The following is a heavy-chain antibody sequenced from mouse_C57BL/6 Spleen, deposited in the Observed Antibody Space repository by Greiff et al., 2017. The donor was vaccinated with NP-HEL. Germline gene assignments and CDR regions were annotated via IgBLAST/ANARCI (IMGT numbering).Heavy chain of an antibody. J-gene: IGHJ4*01. CDR3: ARDGIDYDYAYAMDY. CDR1: GFTFSSYA. D-gene: IGHD2-4*01. Sequence: EVKLVESGGGLVKPGGSLKLSCAASGFTFSSYAMSWVRQTPEKRLEWVATISDGGSYTYYPDNVKGRFTISRDNAKNNLYLQMSHLKSEDTAMYYCARDGIDYDYAYAMDYWGQGTSVAVSS. CDR2: ISDGGSYT. V-gene: IGHV5-4*01.